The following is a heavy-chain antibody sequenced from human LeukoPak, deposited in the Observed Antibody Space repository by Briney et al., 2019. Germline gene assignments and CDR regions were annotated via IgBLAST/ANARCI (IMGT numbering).Heavy chain of an antibody. D-gene: IGHD1-26*01. V-gene: IGHV3-30*02. CDR2: IRFDGSDK. CDR3: AKDPVLVGATPDAFDI. CDR1: GFTFSSYG. Sequence: GGSLRLSCAASGFTFSSYGMHWVRQAPGKGLEWVAFIRFDGSDKNYADSVKSRFTISRDNSKNTLFLQMNSLRGEDTAVYYCAKDPVLVGATPDAFDIWGQGTMVTVSS. J-gene: IGHJ3*02.